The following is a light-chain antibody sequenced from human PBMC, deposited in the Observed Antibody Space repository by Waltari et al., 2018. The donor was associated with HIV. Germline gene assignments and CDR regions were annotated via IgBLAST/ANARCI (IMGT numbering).Light chain of an antibody. V-gene: IGKV3-20*01. J-gene: IGKJ1*01. CDR2: GAS. CDR3: QQYDISPRT. Sequence: EIVLTQAPGTLSLSPGEGATLSCRASQSVDRTYLAWYQQKPGQAPRLLIYGASSRANGIPDRFSGSGSGTDFTLTISRLEPGDFAVYYCQQYDISPRTFGQGTKVEI. CDR1: QSVDRTY.